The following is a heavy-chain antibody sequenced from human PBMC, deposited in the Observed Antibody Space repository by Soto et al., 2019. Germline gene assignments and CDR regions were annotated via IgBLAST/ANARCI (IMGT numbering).Heavy chain of an antibody. D-gene: IGHD1-20*01. CDR2: IYSGGSA. J-gene: IGHJ4*01. CDR3: ARVQTEITPYYLDH. V-gene: IGHV3-53*01. Sequence: EVQLVESGGGLIQPGGSLRLSCAASGFTVSNSYLSWLRQAPGKGLEGVSIIYSGGSAFYADSVKGRFPISRNSSKSTLFLQMNSLRAEDTAVYFCARVQTEITPYYLDHWGQGNLVTVSS. CDR1: GFTVSNSY.